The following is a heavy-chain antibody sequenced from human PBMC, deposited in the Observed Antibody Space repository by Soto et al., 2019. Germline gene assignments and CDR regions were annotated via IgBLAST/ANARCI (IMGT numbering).Heavy chain of an antibody. CDR1: GGTFSSYT. J-gene: IGHJ4*02. V-gene: IGHV1-69*08. D-gene: IGHD2-2*01. CDR3: ARDRCSSTSCYPYYFDY. Sequence: QVPLVQSGAEVKKPGSSVKVSCKASGGTFSSYTISWVRQAPGQGLEWMGRIIPILGIANYAQKFQGRVTITADKSTSTAYMELSSLRSEDTAVYYCARDRCSSTSCYPYYFDYWGQGTLVTVSS. CDR2: IIPILGIA.